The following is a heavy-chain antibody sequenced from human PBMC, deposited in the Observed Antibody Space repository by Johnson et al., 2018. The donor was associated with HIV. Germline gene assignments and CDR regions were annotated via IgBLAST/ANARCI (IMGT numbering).Heavy chain of an antibody. CDR2: LFSGGST. Sequence: EVKLVESGGGLVQPGGSLRLSCAASGFSVSSYYMSWVRQAPGKALEWVSVLFSGGSTYYADSVKGRFTISRDNSKNTLYLQMNSLRAEDTAVYYCARACRDGYTCDAFDIWGQGTMVTVSS. J-gene: IGHJ3*02. CDR1: GFSVSSYY. D-gene: IGHD5-24*01. V-gene: IGHV3-66*01. CDR3: ARACRDGYTCDAFDI.